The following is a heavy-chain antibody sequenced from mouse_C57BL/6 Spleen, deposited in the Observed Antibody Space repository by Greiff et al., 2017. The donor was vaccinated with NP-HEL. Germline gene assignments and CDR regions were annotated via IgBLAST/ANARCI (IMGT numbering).Heavy chain of an antibody. D-gene: IGHD2-10*02. CDR2: IDTSDSYT. CDR1: GYTFTSYW. CDR3: ARTEGGYAD. J-gene: IGHJ3*01. Sequence: QVQLQQPGAELVKPGASVKLSCKASGYTFTSYWMQWVKQRPGQGLEWIGEIDTSDSYTNYNQKFKGKATLTVDTASSTAYMQLSSLTSEDSAVYYCARTEGGYADWGKGTLVTVSA. V-gene: IGHV1-50*01.